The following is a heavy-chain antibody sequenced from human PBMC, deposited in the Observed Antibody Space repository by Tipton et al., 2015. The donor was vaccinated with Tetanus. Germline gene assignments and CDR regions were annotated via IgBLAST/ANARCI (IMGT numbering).Heavy chain of an antibody. CDR1: GFTFGTHS. CDR3: ARCSYDFPPGMDV. V-gene: IGHV3-48*02. Sequence: SLRLSCAASGFTFGTHSMNWARQAPGKGLEWLSYISSTGSTIYYADSVKGRITISRDNAKNSLYLQMNSLRDEDTAVYYCARCSYDFPPGMDVRGQGTAVAVS. D-gene: IGHD3-3*01. J-gene: IGHJ6*02. CDR2: ISSTGSTI.